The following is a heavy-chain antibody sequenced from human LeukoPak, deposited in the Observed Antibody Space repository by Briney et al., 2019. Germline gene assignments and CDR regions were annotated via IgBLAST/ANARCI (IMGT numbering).Heavy chain of an antibody. D-gene: IGHD3-3*01. J-gene: IGHJ6*02. CDR3: ARVDWSGYPYYYYYGMDV. CDR1: GGSISSGGYS. V-gene: IGHV4-30-2*01. Sequence: PSETLSLTCAVSGGSISSGGYSWSWIRQPPGKGLEWIGYIYHSGSTYYNPSLKSRVTISVDRSKNQFSLKLSSVTAADTAVYYCARVDWSGYPYYYYYGMDVWGQGTTVTVSS. CDR2: IYHSGST.